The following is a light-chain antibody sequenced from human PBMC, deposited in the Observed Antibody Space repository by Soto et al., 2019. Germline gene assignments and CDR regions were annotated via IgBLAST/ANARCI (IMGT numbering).Light chain of an antibody. Sequence: QSALTQPRSVSGSPGQSVTISCTGTSSDVGGYNYVSWYQQHPGKAPKLMIYDVSKRPSGVTDRFSGAKSGNTASLTISGLPADDEADYYCCSYAGSYTDWVFGGGSKVTVL. J-gene: IGLJ3*02. CDR3: CSYAGSYTDWV. CDR1: SSDVGGYNY. V-gene: IGLV2-11*01. CDR2: DVS.